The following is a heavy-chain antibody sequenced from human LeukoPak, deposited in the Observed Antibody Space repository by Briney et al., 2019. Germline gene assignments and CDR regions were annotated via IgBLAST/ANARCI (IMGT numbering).Heavy chain of an antibody. CDR2: IYYSGTT. Sequence: SETLSLTCTVSGDSVSSYYWNWIRQPPGKGLEYIGYIYYSGTTNYNPSLKSRVTISVDTSKNQCSLRLSSVTAADTAVYYCAGGGGYYTPYFDYWGQGTLVTVSS. J-gene: IGHJ4*02. D-gene: IGHD3-3*01. CDR3: AGGGGYYTPYFDY. CDR1: GDSVSSYY. V-gene: IGHV4-59*02.